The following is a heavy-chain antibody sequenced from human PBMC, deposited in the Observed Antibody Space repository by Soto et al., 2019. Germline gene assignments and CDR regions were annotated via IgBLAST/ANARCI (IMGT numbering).Heavy chain of an antibody. D-gene: IGHD6-19*01. CDR3: ARERAVADGLGP. CDR2: IYVSGSY. Sequence: SRRWAAAGGTMGEPDEILILQPAGKGLEWMGRIYVSGSYNYNPSLRSRVTMSVDTSKKQFSLKLTSLTAADTAWYYCARERAVADGLGPRGQPIRVTVSA. CDR1: GGTMGEPD. V-gene: IGHV4-4*07. J-gene: IGHJ5*02.